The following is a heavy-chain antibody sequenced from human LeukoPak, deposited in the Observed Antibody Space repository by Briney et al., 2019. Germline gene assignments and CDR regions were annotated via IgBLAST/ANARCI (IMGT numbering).Heavy chain of an antibody. J-gene: IGHJ4*02. CDR1: GFTVSNNY. Sequence: GGSLRLSCAASGFTVSNNYMNWVRQAPGKGLEWVSIIYSGGSTYYADSVKGRFTISRDNSKNTLYLQMNSLRAEDTAVYYCARGGYSGYDISFDYWGQGTLVTVSS. CDR3: ARGGYSGYDISFDY. CDR2: IYSGGST. V-gene: IGHV3-53*01. D-gene: IGHD5-12*01.